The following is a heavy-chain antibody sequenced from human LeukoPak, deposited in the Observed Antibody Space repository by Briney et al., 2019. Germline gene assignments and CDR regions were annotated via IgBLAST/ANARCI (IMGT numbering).Heavy chain of an antibody. CDR3: AKGRDGYSLDY. CDR1: GFTFSSYG. D-gene: IGHD5-24*01. J-gene: IGHJ4*02. Sequence: PGGSLRLSCAASGFTFSSYGMHWVRQAPGKGLEWVAVIWYDGSNKYYADSVKGRFTISRDNSKNTLYLQMNSLRAEDTAVYYCAKGRDGYSLDYWGQGTLVTVSS. CDR2: IWYDGSNK. V-gene: IGHV3-33*06.